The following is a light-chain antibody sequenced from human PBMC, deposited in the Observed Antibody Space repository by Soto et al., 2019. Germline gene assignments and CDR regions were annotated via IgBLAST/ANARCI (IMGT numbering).Light chain of an antibody. CDR2: GAS. CDR3: QQYGSSGT. CDR1: QSVSNNY. Sequence: EIFFTQSPGTLSFFHGERATLSWRASQSVSNNYLAWYQQKPGQAPRLLIYGASNRATGIPDRFSGSGSGTDFALTISRLEPEDFAVYYCQQYGSSGTFGQGTKVDIK. J-gene: IGKJ1*01. V-gene: IGKV3-20*01.